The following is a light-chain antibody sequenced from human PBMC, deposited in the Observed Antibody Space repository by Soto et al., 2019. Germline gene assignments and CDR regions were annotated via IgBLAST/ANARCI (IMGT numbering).Light chain of an antibody. CDR2: NVN. V-gene: IGLV2-14*01. CDR3: SSYTSSSTVL. CDR1: SSDIGGYNY. Sequence: QSVLTQPASVSGSPGQSITISCTGTSSDIGGYNYVSWYQQHPGKAPKLMIYNVNNRPSGVSNRFSGSKSGNTASLTISGLQGEDEADYYCSSYTSSSTVLFGGGTKLTVL. J-gene: IGLJ2*01.